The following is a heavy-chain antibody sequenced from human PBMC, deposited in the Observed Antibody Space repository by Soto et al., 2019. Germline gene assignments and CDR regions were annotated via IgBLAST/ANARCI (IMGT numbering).Heavy chain of an antibody. J-gene: IGHJ6*03. CDR1: GGSISSSSYY. CDR2: ISGSGGST. Sequence: ETLSLTCTVSGGSISSSSYYWGWIRQAPGKGLEWVSAISGSGGSTYYADSVKGRFTISRDNAKNSLYLQMNSRRAEDTAVYYCARIRRLFGELLYEGYYYYMDVWGKGTTVTVSS. CDR3: ARIRRLFGELLYEGYYYYMDV. V-gene: IGHV3-23*01. D-gene: IGHD3-10*02.